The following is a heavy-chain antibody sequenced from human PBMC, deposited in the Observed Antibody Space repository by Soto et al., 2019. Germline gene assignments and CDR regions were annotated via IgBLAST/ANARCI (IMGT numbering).Heavy chain of an antibody. J-gene: IGHJ5*02. D-gene: IGHD2-15*01. V-gene: IGHV3-21*01. CDR1: GFSFSSYS. Sequence: EVQLVESGGGLVKPGGSLRLSCAASGFSFSSYSMNWVRQAPGKGLEWVSSISSNASHINNANSVKGQFTISRDNAKKKRYLQMNSLRAEDTAVYYSARGYTGYSSVGTCYWFDPWGQGTLVTVSS. CDR2: ISSNASHI. CDR3: ARGYTGYSSVGTCYWFDP.